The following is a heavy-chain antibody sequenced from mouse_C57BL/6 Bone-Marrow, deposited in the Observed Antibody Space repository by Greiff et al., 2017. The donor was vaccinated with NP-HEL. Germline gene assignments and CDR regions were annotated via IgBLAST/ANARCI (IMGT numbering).Heavy chain of an antibody. CDR2: SRNKANDYTT. V-gene: IGHV7-1*01. CDR3: ARADYDGYWYFDV. D-gene: IGHD2-4*01. J-gene: IGHJ1*03. Sequence: EVKVVESGGGLVQSGRSLRLSCATSGFTFSDFYMEWVRQAPGKGLEWIAASRNKANDYTTEYSASVKGRFIVSRDTSQSILYLQMNALRAEDTAIYYCARADYDGYWYFDVWGTGTTVTVSS. CDR1: GFTFSDFY.